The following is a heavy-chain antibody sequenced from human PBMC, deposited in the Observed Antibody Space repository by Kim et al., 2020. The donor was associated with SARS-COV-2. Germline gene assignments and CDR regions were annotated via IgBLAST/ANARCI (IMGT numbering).Heavy chain of an antibody. Sequence: GGSLRLSCAASGFTFSSYWLTWVRQAPGKGLEWVANINQDGSERYYVDSVKGRFTISRDNAKNSLYLQISSLRVEDTAVYYCAIPGAFDIWGQGTMATAS. CDR1: GFTFSSYW. V-gene: IGHV3-7*01. J-gene: IGHJ3*02. CDR3: AIPGAFDI. CDR2: INQDGSER.